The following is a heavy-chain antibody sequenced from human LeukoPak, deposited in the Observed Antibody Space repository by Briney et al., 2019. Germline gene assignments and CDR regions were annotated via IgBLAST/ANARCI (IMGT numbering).Heavy chain of an antibody. J-gene: IGHJ4*02. Sequence: SETLSLTCTVSGGSISSSSYYWGWIPQPPGKGLEGIGSIYYSGSTYYNPSLKSRVTISVDTSKNQFSLKLSSVTAADTAVDYCARQEVGATGNLDFWGQETVVSVSS. CDR2: IYYSGST. CDR1: GGSISSSSYY. V-gene: IGHV4-39*01. D-gene: IGHD1-26*01. CDR3: ARQEVGATGNLDF.